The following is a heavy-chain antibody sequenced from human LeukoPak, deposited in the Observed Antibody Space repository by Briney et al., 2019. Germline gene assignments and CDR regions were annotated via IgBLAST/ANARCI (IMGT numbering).Heavy chain of an antibody. D-gene: IGHD3-22*01. V-gene: IGHV3-66*01. Sequence: GGSLRLSCAASGFTVSSNYMSWVRQAPGKGLEWVSVIDSGGSTYYADSVKGRFTISRDNSMNTLYLQMNSLRAEDTAVYYCARTYYYDTSGYYFWGQGTLVTVSS. J-gene: IGHJ4*02. CDR2: IDSGGST. CDR1: GFTVSSNY. CDR3: ARTYYYDTSGYYF.